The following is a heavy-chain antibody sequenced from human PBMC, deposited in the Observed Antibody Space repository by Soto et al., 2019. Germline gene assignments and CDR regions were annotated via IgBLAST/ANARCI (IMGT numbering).Heavy chain of an antibody. CDR3: AASIFYYGMDV. CDR1: GYTFTTYW. J-gene: IGHJ6*02. Sequence: PGESLQISCKGSGYTFTTYWIGWVRQMPGKGPEWMGIIYPGDSDTKYNPSFQGQVTISADKSITTTYLQWSSLKASDTAIYYCAASIFYYGMDVWGQGTTVTVSS. V-gene: IGHV5-51*01. CDR2: IYPGDSDT.